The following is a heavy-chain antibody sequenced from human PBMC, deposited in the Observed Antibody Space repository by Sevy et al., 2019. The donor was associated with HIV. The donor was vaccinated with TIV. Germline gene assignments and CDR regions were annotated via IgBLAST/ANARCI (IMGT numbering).Heavy chain of an antibody. D-gene: IGHD3-9*01. J-gene: IGHJ5*02. CDR1: GFSLTTSGVG. CDR2: IYWDDDK. CDR3: AHRPDNYDILTGYFPNWFDP. Sequence: SGPTLVKPTQTLTLTCTFSGFSLTTSGVGVGWIRQPPGKALEWLALIYWDDDKRYSPSLKSRLTITKDTSKNQVVLTMTNMYPVDTATYYCAHRPDNYDILTGYFPNWFDPWGQGTLVTVSS. V-gene: IGHV2-5*02.